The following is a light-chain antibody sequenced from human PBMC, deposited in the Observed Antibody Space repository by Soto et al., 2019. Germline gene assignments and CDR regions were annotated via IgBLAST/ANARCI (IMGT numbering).Light chain of an antibody. CDR3: ISYAGSKNLV. Sequence: QSVLTQPPSASGSPGQSVTISCTGTSSDVGGYNYVSWYQQHPGKAPKLMIYEGSKRPSGVPDRFSGSQSGNTASLTVSGLQAEDEADYDCISYAGSKNLVFGGGTKLTVL. CDR1: SSDVGGYNY. V-gene: IGLV2-8*01. J-gene: IGLJ2*01. CDR2: EGS.